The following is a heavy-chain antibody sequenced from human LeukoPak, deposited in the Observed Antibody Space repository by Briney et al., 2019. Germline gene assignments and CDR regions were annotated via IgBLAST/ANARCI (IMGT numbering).Heavy chain of an antibody. CDR2: INHSGST. CDR1: GGSLSNYY. CDR3: ARGPASGSNFAWFDP. V-gene: IGHV4-34*01. Sequence: SETLSLTCAVYGGSLSNYYWSWIRQPPGKGLEWIGEINHSGSTNYNLSLKSRVTISVDMSKNQFSLELSFVTAADTAVYYCARGPASGSNFAWFDPWGQGTLVTVSS. D-gene: IGHD3-10*01. J-gene: IGHJ5*02.